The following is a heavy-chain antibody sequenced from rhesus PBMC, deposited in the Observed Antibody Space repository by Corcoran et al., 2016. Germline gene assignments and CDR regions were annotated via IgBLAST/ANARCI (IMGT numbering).Heavy chain of an antibody. CDR1: GFTFSDHY. V-gene: IGHV3-110*02. CDR2: FCSGSGRPP. D-gene: IGHD6-31*01. Sequence: EVQLVESGGGLVQPGGSLRLSCAASGFTFSDHYMDWVRQAPGKGLVWVSSFCSGSGRPPLYPDSGKGRFTISRDNAKNTVYLRMNSLRAEDTAVYYCARHSAAADFDYWGQEVLVTVSS. J-gene: IGHJ4*01. CDR3: ARHSAAADFDY.